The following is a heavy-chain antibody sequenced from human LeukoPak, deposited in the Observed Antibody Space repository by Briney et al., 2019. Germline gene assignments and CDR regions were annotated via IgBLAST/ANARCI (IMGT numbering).Heavy chain of an antibody. D-gene: IGHD3-16*01. Sequence: GGSLRLSCAASGFTVRNNYMSWVRQAPGKGLECVSFICTGGTTYYADSVKGRFTISRDNSKNTLYLQMNSLRAEDTAVYYCARDGGGAFDYWGQGTLVIVSS. V-gene: IGHV3-53*01. J-gene: IGHJ4*02. CDR3: ARDGGGAFDY. CDR2: ICTGGTT. CDR1: GFTVRNNY.